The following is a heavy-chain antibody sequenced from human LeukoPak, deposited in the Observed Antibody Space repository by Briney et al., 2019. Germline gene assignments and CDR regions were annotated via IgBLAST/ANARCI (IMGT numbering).Heavy chain of an antibody. CDR1: GYTFSNFG. D-gene: IGHD2-2*01. Sequence: ASVKVSCKASGYTFSNFGISWVRQAPRQGLEWMGWISGYNGDTNYAQKLQDRVTMTTDTSTSTAYMELRSLTSDDTAVYYCARSPHEGGIVPAAKDCWGQGTLVTVSS. V-gene: IGHV1-18*01. J-gene: IGHJ4*02. CDR3: ARSPHEGGIVPAAKDC. CDR2: ISGYNGDT.